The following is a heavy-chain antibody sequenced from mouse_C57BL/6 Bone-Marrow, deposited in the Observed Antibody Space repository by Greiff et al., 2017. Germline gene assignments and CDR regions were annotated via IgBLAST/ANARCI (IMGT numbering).Heavy chain of an antibody. D-gene: IGHD2-4*01. Sequence: QVQLQQSGSELRSPGSSVKLSCKDFDSEVFPIAYMSWVRQKPGHGFEWIGGILPSIGRTIYGEKFEDKATLDADTLSNTAYLELNSLTSEDSAIYYCARGGIYYDYDGCAYWGQGTLVTVSA. CDR3: ARGGIYYDYDGCAY. CDR2: ILPSIGRT. CDR1: DSEVFPIAY. J-gene: IGHJ3*01. V-gene: IGHV15-2*01.